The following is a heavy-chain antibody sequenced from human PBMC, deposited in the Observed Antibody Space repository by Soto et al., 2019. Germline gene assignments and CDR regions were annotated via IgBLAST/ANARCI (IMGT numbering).Heavy chain of an antibody. Sequence: QVQLEQSGAEVKKPGASVKVSCKTSGYTFTSYTLHWVRQAPGQGLEWMGWINAGNGREKYSQRFRDGVALPPTKPAAPPNWNLKTPNSKDRVMFFWAGGGGGVGEASFDSWGQGTLVTVSS. D-gene: IGHD3-10*01. V-gene: IGHV1-3*01. CDR2: INAGNGRE. J-gene: IGHJ4*02. CDR3: AGGGGGVGEASFDS. CDR1: GYTFTSYT.